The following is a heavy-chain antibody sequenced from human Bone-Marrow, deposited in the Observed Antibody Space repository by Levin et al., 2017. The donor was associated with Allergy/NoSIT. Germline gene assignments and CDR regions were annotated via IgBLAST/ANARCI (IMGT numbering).Heavy chain of an antibody. V-gene: IGHV3-33*01. CDR1: GFTFSTYG. J-gene: IGHJ4*02. CDR2: IWYDGSDK. D-gene: IGHD6-19*01. Sequence: HPGGSLRLSCAASGFTFSTYGMHWVRQAPGKGLEWVAVIWYDGSDKYYADSVKGRFTISRDNSKNTLYLQMNSLRAEDTAVYYCARPFSSVWYGLDYWGQGTLVTVSS. CDR3: ARPFSSVWYGLDY.